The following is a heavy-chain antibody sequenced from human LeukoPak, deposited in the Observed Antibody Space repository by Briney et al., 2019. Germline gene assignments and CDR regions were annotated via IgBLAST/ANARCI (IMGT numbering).Heavy chain of an antibody. J-gene: IGHJ4*02. V-gene: IGHV3-74*01. Sequence: GGSLRLSCAASGFTFSSYWMHWVRQAPGKGLVWVSRINSDGSSTSYADSVKGRFTISRDNAKNTLYLQMNSLRAEDTAVYYCARSSGWANIFDYWGQGTLVTVSS. CDR1: GFTFSSYW. D-gene: IGHD6-19*01. CDR3: ARSSGWANIFDY. CDR2: INSDGSST.